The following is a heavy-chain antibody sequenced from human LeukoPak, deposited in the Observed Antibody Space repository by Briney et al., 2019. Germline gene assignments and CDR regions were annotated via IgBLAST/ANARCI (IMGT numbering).Heavy chain of an antibody. Sequence: GGSLRLSCEGSGFSFNGYGLHWVRQASGKGLEWIGRTRSKANYYATAYVESVKGRFIVSRDDSKRSAYLQMNDLKTEDTAVYYCTRSASVDIGGRPDFCYFDLWGRGTLVTVSS. D-gene: IGHD1-26*01. CDR1: GFSFNGYG. J-gene: IGHJ2*01. V-gene: IGHV3-73*01. CDR3: TRSASVDIGGRPDFCYFDL. CDR2: TRSKANYYAT.